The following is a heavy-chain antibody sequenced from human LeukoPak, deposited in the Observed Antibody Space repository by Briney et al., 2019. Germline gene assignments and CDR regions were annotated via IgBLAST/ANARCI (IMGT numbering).Heavy chain of an antibody. V-gene: IGHV4-31*03. Sequence: SETLSLTCTVSGGSISSGGYYWSWIRQHPGKGLEWIGYIYYSGSTYYNPSLKSRVTISVDTSKNQFSLKLSSVTAADTAVYYCARDLAYLAYSYGSNWYFDLWGRGTLVTVSS. CDR2: IYYSGST. D-gene: IGHD5-18*01. CDR1: GGSISSGGYY. CDR3: ARDLAYLAYSYGSNWYFDL. J-gene: IGHJ2*01.